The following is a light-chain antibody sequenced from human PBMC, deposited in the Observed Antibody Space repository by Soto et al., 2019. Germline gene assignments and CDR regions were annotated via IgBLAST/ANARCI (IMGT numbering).Light chain of an antibody. CDR3: CSFAGSYTYV. CDR1: GSDVGYYNY. V-gene: IGLV2-14*01. J-gene: IGLJ1*01. CDR2: EVS. Sequence: QSALTQPASVSGSPGQSITISCTGTGSDVGYYNYVSWYQHHPGKAPKLMIYEVSNRPSGVSNRFSGSKSGNTASLTISGLQAEEEADYYCCSFAGSYTYVFGGGTKLTVL.